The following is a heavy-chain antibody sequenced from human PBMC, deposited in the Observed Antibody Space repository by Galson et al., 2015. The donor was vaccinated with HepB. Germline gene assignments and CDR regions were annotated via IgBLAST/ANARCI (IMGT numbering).Heavy chain of an antibody. J-gene: IGHJ3*01. V-gene: IGHV3-9*01. CDR3: VKDKGHGDYGWAFDV. CDR1: GFIFDDYT. CDR2: ISWNSGNI. Sequence: SLRLSCAASGFIFDDYTMHWVRQVLGKGLEWVSRISWNSGNIGYADSVKGRFTISRDNAENSLTLQMDSLTAEDTALYYCVKDKGHGDYGWAFDVWDQGTEVIVSS. D-gene: IGHD4-17*01.